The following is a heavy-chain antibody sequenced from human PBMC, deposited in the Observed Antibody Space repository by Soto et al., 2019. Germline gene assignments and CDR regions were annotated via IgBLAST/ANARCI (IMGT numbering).Heavy chain of an antibody. V-gene: IGHV6-1*01. Sequence: SETLSLTCAISGDSVSSNSAAWNWIRQSPSRGLEWLGRTYYRSKWYIDYGVSVKGRVTINPDTTKNQFSLQLNSVTPDDTAVYYCTRSRITAAGTFDYWGQGTLVTVSS. CDR2: TYYRSKWYI. D-gene: IGHD6-13*01. CDR1: GDSVSSNSAA. CDR3: TRSRITAAGTFDY. J-gene: IGHJ4*02.